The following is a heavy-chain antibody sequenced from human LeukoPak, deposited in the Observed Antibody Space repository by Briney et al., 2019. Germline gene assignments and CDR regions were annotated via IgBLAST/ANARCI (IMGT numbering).Heavy chain of an antibody. J-gene: IGHJ1*01. CDR3: ARARYCSGGSCFEYFQH. CDR1: GGSFSGYY. CDR2: INHSGST. D-gene: IGHD2-15*01. V-gene: IGHV4-34*01. Sequence: SETLSLTCAVYGGSFSGYYWSWIRQPPGKGLEWIGEINHSGSTNYNPSLKSRVTISEDTSKNQFSLKLSSVTAADTAVYYCARARYCSGGSCFEYFQHWGQGTLVTVSS.